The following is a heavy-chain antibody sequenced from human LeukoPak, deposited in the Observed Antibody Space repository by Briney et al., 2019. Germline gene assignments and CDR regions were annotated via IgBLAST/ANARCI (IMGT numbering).Heavy chain of an antibody. CDR1: GFTFHTYA. CDR2: VSTTGAST. CDR3: AKDWTTVVTPKGYYFDS. J-gene: IGHJ4*02. D-gene: IGHD4-23*01. V-gene: IGHV3-23*01. Sequence: GGSLRLSCEASGFTFHTYAMSWVRQAPGKGLEWVSAVSTTGASTYYADSVKGRFTISRDNSKNTLSLQMDSLRVEDTALCYCAKDWTTVVTPKGYYFDSWGEGTLVTVSS.